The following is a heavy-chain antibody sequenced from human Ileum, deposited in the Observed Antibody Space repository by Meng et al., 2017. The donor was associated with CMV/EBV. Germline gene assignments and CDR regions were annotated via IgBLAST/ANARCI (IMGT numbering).Heavy chain of an antibody. CDR1: RGYISSDH. Sequence: VQLQEPCPGLLKPPATLPLTAPVSRGYISSDHWSWIRQPAGKGLEWIGRIYTSGSTNSNPSLKSRVTMSVDTSKTQFSLKLSSVTAADTAVYYCARGPYSSSWSSFDYWGQGTLVTVSS. D-gene: IGHD6-13*01. J-gene: IGHJ4*02. CDR3: ARGPYSSSWSSFDY. V-gene: IGHV4-4*07. CDR2: IYTSGST.